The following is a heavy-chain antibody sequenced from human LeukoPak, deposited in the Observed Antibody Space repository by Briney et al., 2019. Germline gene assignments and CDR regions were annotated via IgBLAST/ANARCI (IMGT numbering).Heavy chain of an antibody. Sequence: GGSLRLSCAASGFTFSSYSMNWVRQAPGKGLEWVSSISSSSSYIYYADSVKGRFTISRDNAKNSLYLQMNSLGAEDTAVYYCARVMYSSSWPGAFDIWGQGTMVTVSS. V-gene: IGHV3-21*01. J-gene: IGHJ3*02. CDR2: ISSSSSYI. CDR1: GFTFSSYS. CDR3: ARVMYSSSWPGAFDI. D-gene: IGHD6-13*01.